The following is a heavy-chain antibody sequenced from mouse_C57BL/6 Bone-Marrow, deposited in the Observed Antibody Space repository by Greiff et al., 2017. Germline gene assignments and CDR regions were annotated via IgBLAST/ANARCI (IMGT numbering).Heavy chain of an antibody. CDR3: ARRYYYGSSLGYFDV. D-gene: IGHD1-1*01. CDR2: ISRGSSTI. CDR1: GFTFSDYG. Sequence: DVQLQESGGGLVKPGGSLKLSCAASGFTFSDYGMHWVRQAPEKGLEWVAYISRGSSTIYYADTVKGRFTISRDNAKNTLFLQMSSLKSEDTAMYYCARRYYYGSSLGYFDVWGTGTTVTVSS. V-gene: IGHV5-17*03. J-gene: IGHJ1*03.